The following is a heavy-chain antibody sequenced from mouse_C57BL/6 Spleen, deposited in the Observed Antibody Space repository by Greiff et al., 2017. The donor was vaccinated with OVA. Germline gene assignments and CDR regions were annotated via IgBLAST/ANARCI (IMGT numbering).Heavy chain of an antibody. J-gene: IGHJ2*01. CDR3: ARDYYGSSYTDYFDY. V-gene: IGHV5-4*01. CDR1: GFTFSSYA. CDR2: ISDGGSYT. D-gene: IGHD1-1*01. Sequence: EVKVVESGGGLVKPGGSLKLSCAASGFTFSSYAMSWVRQTPEKRLEWVATISDGGSYTYYPDNVKGRFTISRDNAKNNLYLQMSHLKSEDTAMYYCARDYYGSSYTDYFDYWGQGTTLTVSS.